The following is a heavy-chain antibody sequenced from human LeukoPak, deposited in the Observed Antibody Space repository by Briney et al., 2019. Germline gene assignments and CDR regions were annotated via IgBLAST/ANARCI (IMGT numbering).Heavy chain of an antibody. J-gene: IGHJ3*02. Sequence: PGGSLRLSCAASGFTFSSYGMSWVRQAPGKGLEWVSDIDWNGGSTGYADSVKGRFTISRDNAKNSLYLQMNSLRAEDTALYYCARVYSGSYSGAFDIWGQGTMVTVSS. CDR2: IDWNGGST. CDR1: GFTFSSYG. CDR3: ARVYSGSYSGAFDI. D-gene: IGHD1-26*01. V-gene: IGHV3-20*04.